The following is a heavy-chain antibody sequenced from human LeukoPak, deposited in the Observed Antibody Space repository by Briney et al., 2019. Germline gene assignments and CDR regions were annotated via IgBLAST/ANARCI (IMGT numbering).Heavy chain of an antibody. J-gene: IGHJ5*02. D-gene: IGHD2-2*01. Sequence: SETLSLTCAVYGGSFSGYYWSWIRQPPGKGLEWIGEINHSGSTNYNPSLKSRVTISVDTSKNQFSLKLSSVTAADTAVYYCARGVFIVVVPAASSRNWFDPWGQGTLVTVS. CDR1: GGSFSGYY. CDR2: INHSGST. V-gene: IGHV4-34*01. CDR3: ARGVFIVVVPAASSRNWFDP.